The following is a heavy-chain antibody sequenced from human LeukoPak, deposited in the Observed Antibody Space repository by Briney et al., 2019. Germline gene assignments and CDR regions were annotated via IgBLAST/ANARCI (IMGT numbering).Heavy chain of an antibody. V-gene: IGHV3-66*04. CDR1: GFTVSSKY. Sequence: GGSLRLSCAASGFTVSSKYMSWVRQAPGEGLGWGSLISIAGSTNYADSVKGRFTISRDNSKNTLYLQMDSLRAEDTAVYYCASHPRRLAYFDYWGQGTLVTVSS. CDR2: ISIAGST. D-gene: IGHD3-9*01. J-gene: IGHJ4*02. CDR3: ASHPRRLAYFDY.